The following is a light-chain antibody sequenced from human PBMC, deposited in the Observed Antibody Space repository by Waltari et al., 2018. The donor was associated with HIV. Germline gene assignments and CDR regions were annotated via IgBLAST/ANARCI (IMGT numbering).Light chain of an antibody. CDR1: GFNIGSNA. Sequence: QSVLTQPPSASGTPGQRVTISCSGSGFNIGSNAVNWYQQLPGTAPTLLIDSNNPRPSVVPDRFSGSKSVTSASLSISGLQSEDAATYYCATWDDTLQGRVFGGGTKLTVL. CDR2: SNN. V-gene: IGLV1-44*01. J-gene: IGLJ2*01. CDR3: ATWDDTLQGRV.